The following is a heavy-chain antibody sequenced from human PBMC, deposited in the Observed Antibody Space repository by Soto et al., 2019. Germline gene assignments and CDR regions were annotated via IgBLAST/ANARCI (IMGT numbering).Heavy chain of an antibody. CDR2: IIPILGIA. J-gene: IGHJ4*02. CDR3: ARDSERGGDTDF. CDR1: GGTFSSYA. D-gene: IGHD3-16*01. V-gene: IGHV1-69*10. Sequence: ASVKVSCKASGGTFSSYAISWVRQAPGQELEWMGGIIPILGIANYTQKFQGRVPITADKSTSTAYMEQSSLRSEDTAVYYCARDSERGGDTDFWGQGTLVTVSS.